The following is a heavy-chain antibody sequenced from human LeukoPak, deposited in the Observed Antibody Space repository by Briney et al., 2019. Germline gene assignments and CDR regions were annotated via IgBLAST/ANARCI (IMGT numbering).Heavy chain of an antibody. V-gene: IGHV3-23*01. CDR3: AKDKVPDGKWDIDY. Sequence: GGSLRLSCAASGFTFSSYAMSWVRQAPGKGLEWVSAISGSGGSTYYADSVKGRFTTSRDNSKNTVFLQMNSLRVEDTAVYYCAKDKVPDGKWDIDYWGQGTLVTVSS. D-gene: IGHD1-26*01. J-gene: IGHJ4*02. CDR1: GFTFSSYA. CDR2: ISGSGGST.